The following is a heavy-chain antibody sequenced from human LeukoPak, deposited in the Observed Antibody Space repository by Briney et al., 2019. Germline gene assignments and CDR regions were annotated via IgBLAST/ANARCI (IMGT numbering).Heavy chain of an antibody. V-gene: IGHV4-4*02. D-gene: IGHD5-18*01. CDR2: IYHSGST. CDR3: ARDLRVYSYGSGAG. J-gene: IGHJ4*02. CDR1: GGSISSSNW. Sequence: PSETLSLTCAVSGGSISSSNWWSWVRQPPGKGLEWIGEIYHSGSTNYNPSLKSRVTISVDKSKNQFSLKLSSVTAVDTAVYYCARDLRVYSYGSGAGWGQGTLVTVSS.